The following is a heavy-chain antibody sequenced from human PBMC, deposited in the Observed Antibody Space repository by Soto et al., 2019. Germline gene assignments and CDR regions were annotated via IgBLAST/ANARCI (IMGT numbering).Heavy chain of an antibody. J-gene: IGHJ4*02. Sequence: SETLYLTSTVSGGSISRSRWGWIRQPPGKGLEWIGNIYYSGDTYYNPSLKSRLTISVDASKNQFSLKLSSVTAADTAVYYCARHYPFGSGSYSPYYFDSWGQGTLVTVS. V-gene: IGHV4-39*01. CDR2: IYYSGDT. CDR1: GGSISRSR. CDR3: ARHYPFGSGSYSPYYFDS. D-gene: IGHD3-10*01.